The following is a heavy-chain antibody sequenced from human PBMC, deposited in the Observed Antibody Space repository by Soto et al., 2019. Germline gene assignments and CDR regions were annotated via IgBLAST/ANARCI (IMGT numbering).Heavy chain of an antibody. V-gene: IGHV3-23*01. J-gene: IGHJ3*02. Sequence: LRLSCAASGFTFSSYAMSWVRQAPGKGLEWVSAISGSGGSTYYADSVKGRFTISRDNSKNTLYLQMNSLRAEDTAVYYCANSRFPGTDAFDIWGQGTMVTVSS. CDR2: ISGSGGST. CDR1: GFTFSSYA. D-gene: IGHD2-2*01. CDR3: ANSRFPGTDAFDI.